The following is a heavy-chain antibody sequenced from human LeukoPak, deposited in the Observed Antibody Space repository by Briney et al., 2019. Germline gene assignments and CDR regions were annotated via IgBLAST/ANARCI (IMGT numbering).Heavy chain of an antibody. CDR2: FDPEDGET. Sequence: EASVKVSCKVSGYTLTELSMHWVRQAPGKGLEWMGGFDPEDGETIYAQKFQGRVTMTEDTSTDTAYMELRGLRSDGTAVYYCASYYYDSSGYYPYYFDYWGQGTLVTVSS. D-gene: IGHD3-22*01. V-gene: IGHV1-24*01. CDR1: GYTLTELS. J-gene: IGHJ4*02. CDR3: ASYYYDSSGYYPYYFDY.